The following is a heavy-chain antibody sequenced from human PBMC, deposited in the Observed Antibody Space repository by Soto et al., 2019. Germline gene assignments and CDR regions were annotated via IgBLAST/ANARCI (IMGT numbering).Heavy chain of an antibody. V-gene: IGHV5-10-1*01. J-gene: IGHJ6*02. Sequence: GESLKISCKGSGYSFTSYWISWVRQMPGKGLEWMGRIDPSDSYTNYSPSFQGHVTISADKSISTAYLQWSSLKASDTAMYYCASPYCSSTSCYYYGMDVWGQGTTVTVSS. CDR2: IDPSDSYT. CDR1: GYSFTSYW. D-gene: IGHD2-2*01. CDR3: ASPYCSSTSCYYYGMDV.